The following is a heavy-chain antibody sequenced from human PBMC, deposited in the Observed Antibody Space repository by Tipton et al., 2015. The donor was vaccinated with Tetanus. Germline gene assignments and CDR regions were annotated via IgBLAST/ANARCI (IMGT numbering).Heavy chain of an antibody. J-gene: IGHJ4*02. V-gene: IGHV5-51*01. CDR1: GYNFSHYS. Sequence: QLVQSGAEVRKPGESLKISCQGSGYNFSHYSIGWVRQMPGRGLEWMGIVDPRDSQATYGPSFQDQVTISADRSINVAYLQWGRLKASDTAIYYCARHVLSNSMGPRKSRQYYIDYWGQGTLVTVSS. CDR3: ARHVLSNSMGPRKSRQYYIDY. D-gene: IGHD4-11*01. CDR2: VDPRDSQA.